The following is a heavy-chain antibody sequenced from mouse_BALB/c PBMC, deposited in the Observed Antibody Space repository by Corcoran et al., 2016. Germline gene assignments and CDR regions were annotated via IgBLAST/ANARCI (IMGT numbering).Heavy chain of an antibody. CDR1: GYTFTNYG. J-gene: IGHJ3*01. CDR3: ARGNYFFAY. V-gene: IGHV9-3-1*01. D-gene: IGHD2-1*01. CDR2: INTYTGEP. Sequence: QIQLAQSGPELKKPGETVKISCKASGYTFTNYGMNWVKQAPGKGLKWMGWINTYTGEPTYADDFKGRFAFSLESSASTAYLQINNLKNEDTATYFCARGNYFFAYWGQGTLVTVSA.